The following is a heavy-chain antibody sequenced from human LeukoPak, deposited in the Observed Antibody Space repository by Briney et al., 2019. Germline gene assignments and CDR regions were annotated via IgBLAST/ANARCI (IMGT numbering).Heavy chain of an antibody. J-gene: IGHJ5*02. D-gene: IGHD3-3*01. V-gene: IGHV4-39*01. CDR1: VGSISSSSYY. CDR2: IYYSGST. Sequence: SETLSLTCTVSVGSISSSSYYWGWIRQPPGKGLEWIGSIYYSGSTYYNPSLKSRVTISVDTSKNQFSLKLSSVTAADTAVYYCARTVLEWLLWGWFDPWGQGTLVTVSS. CDR3: ARTVLEWLLWGWFDP.